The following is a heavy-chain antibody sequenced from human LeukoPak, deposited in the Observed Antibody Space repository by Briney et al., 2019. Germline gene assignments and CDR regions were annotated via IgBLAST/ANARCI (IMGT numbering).Heavy chain of an antibody. CDR3: ARGATVTPFDY. J-gene: IGHJ4*02. D-gene: IGHD4-17*01. V-gene: IGHV7-4-1*02. CDR2: INTNTGNP. Sequence: ASVKVSCKASGYTFTNYAVNWERQAPGQGLEWMGWINTNTGNPTYAQGFTGRLVFSLDTSVSTAYLQISSLKAEDTAVYYCARGATVTPFDYWGQGTLVTVSS. CDR1: GYTFTNYA.